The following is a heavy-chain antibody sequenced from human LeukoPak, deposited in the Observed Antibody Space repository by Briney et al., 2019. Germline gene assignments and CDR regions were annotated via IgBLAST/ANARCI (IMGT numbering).Heavy chain of an antibody. Sequence: GESLRLSCAASGFTFSSYAMKWVRQAPGKGLEWVSAISRTSAYIYYSASVKGRFTISRDNAKNSVYLQIDSLRAEDTAVYYCARDERRYCSDSSCYPGDYWGQGTLVTVSS. CDR2: ISRTSAYI. J-gene: IGHJ4*02. D-gene: IGHD2-2*01. V-gene: IGHV3-21*01. CDR1: GFTFSSYA. CDR3: ARDERRYCSDSSCYPGDY.